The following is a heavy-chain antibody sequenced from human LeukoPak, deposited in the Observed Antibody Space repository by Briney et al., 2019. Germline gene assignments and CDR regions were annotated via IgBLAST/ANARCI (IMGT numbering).Heavy chain of an antibody. J-gene: IGHJ5*02. CDR2: ISYDGSNK. D-gene: IGHD2-8*01. Sequence: PGRSLRLSCAASGFTFSSYGMHWVRQAPGKGLEWVAVISYDGSNKYYADSVKGRFTISRDNSKNTLYLQMNSLRAEDTAVYYCARDNGEWRLNWFDHWGQGTLVTVSS. CDR3: ARDNGEWRLNWFDH. V-gene: IGHV3-30*03. CDR1: GFTFSSYG.